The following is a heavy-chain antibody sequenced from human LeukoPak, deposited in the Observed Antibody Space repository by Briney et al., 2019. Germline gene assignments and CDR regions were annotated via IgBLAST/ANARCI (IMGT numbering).Heavy chain of an antibody. D-gene: IGHD3-10*01. Sequence: GGSLRLSCAASGFSFSSYGMHWVRQAPGKGLEWVAFIRYDGSNKYYADSVKGRFTISRDNSKNTLYLQMNSLRAEDTAVYYCAKDQGEWFGELNSWFDPWGQGTLVTVSS. CDR3: AKDQGEWFGELNSWFDP. J-gene: IGHJ5*02. CDR2: IRYDGSNK. V-gene: IGHV3-30*02. CDR1: GFSFSSYG.